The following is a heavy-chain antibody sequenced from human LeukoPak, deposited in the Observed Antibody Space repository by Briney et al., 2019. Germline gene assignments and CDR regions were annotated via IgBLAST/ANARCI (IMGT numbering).Heavy chain of an antibody. CDR3: AREIFYGSGSSY. D-gene: IGHD3-10*01. CDR2: ISSSSSYI. J-gene: IGHJ4*02. CDR1: GFTFSSYS. V-gene: IGHV3-21*01. Sequence: GGSLRLSCAASGFTFSSYSMNWVRQAPGKGLEWVSSISSSSSYIYYADSVKGRFAISRGNAKNSLYLQMNSLRAEDTAVYYCAREIFYGSGSSYWGQGTLVTVSS.